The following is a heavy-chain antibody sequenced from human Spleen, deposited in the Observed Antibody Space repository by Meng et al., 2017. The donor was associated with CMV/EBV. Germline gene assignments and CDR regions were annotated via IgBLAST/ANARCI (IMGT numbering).Heavy chain of an antibody. CDR2: IYSGDTT. Sequence: GESLKISCAASGFTVSSNYMSWVRQAPGRGLEWVSVIYSGDTTYYADSVKGRFTISRDNSKNTLYLQMNSLRAEDTAVYYCAREDMATPVYWGQGTLVTVSS. J-gene: IGHJ4*02. V-gene: IGHV3-53*05. CDR3: AREDMATPVY. CDR1: GFTVSSNY. D-gene: IGHD5-24*01.